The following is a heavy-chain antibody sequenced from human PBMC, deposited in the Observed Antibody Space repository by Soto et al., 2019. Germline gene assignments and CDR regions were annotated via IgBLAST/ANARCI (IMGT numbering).Heavy chain of an antibody. V-gene: IGHV4-59*12. CDR2: IYYSGST. CDR1: GDSIGSYY. J-gene: IGHJ4*02. Sequence: SETLSLTCTVSGDSIGSYYWSWIRQPPGKGLEWIGYIYYSGSTYYNPSLKSRVTISVDTSKNQFSLKLSSVTAADTAVYYCARESFKAVAALFDYWGQGTLVTVSS. D-gene: IGHD6-19*01. CDR3: ARESFKAVAALFDY.